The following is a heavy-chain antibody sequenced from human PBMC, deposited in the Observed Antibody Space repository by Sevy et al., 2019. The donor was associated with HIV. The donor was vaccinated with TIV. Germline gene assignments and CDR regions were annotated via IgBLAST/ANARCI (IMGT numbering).Heavy chain of an antibody. CDR3: ARGYYDSSGYYPDFDY. D-gene: IGHD3-22*01. J-gene: IGHJ4*02. V-gene: IGHV4-59*01. CDR2: IYYSGST. CDR1: GGSISSYY. Sequence: SETLSLTCTVSGGSISSYYWSWIRQPPGKGLEWIGYIYYSGSTNYNPSLKNRVTISVDTSKNQFSLKLSSVTTADTAVYYCARGYYDSSGYYPDFDYWGQGTLVTVSS.